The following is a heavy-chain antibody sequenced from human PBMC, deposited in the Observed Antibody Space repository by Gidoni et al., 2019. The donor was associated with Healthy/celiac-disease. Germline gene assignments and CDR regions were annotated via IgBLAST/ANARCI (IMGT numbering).Heavy chain of an antibody. D-gene: IGHD6-19*01. CDR2: IYPGDSDT. Sequence: EVQLVQSGAEVKKPGESLKLSCKGSGSSFTRYWIGWVRQMPGKGLEWMGIIYPGDSDTRYSPSFQGQVTISADKSISTAYLQWSSLKASDTAMYYCARLGGSGWYLHFFDYWGQGTLVTVSS. CDR1: GSSFTRYW. CDR3: ARLGGSGWYLHFFDY. J-gene: IGHJ4*02. V-gene: IGHV5-51*01.